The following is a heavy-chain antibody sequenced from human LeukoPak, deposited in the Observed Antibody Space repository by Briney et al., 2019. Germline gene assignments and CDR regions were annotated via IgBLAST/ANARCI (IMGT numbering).Heavy chain of an antibody. CDR3: AREITMVRGAMERYYYRMDV. CDR2: ISSSGSTI. D-gene: IGHD3-10*01. Sequence: GGSLRLSCAASGFTFSSYEMNWVRQAPGKGLEWVSYISSSGSTIYYADSVKGRFTISRDNAKNSLYLQMNSLRAEDTAVYYCAREITMVRGAMERYYYRMDVWGQGTTVTVSS. CDR1: GFTFSSYE. V-gene: IGHV3-48*03. J-gene: IGHJ6*02.